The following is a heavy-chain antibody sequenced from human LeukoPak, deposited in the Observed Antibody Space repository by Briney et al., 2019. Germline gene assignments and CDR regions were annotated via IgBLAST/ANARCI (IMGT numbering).Heavy chain of an antibody. Sequence: PGRSLKLSCAASGFTFSSYGMHWVRQAPGKGLEWVAVISYDGSNKYYADSVKGRFTISRDNSKNTLYLQMNSLRAEDTAVYYCANSLRSGYSSSWYVPIFDYWGQGTLVTVSS. CDR2: ISYDGSNK. V-gene: IGHV3-30*18. J-gene: IGHJ4*02. CDR3: ANSLRSGYSSSWYVPIFDY. CDR1: GFTFSSYG. D-gene: IGHD6-13*01.